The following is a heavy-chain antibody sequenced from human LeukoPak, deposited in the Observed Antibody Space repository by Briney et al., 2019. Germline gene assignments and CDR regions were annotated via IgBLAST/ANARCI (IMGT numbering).Heavy chain of an antibody. J-gene: IGHJ4*02. D-gene: IGHD3-22*01. Sequence: ASVKVSCKASGYTFTSYGISWVRQAPGQGLEWMGWISAYNGNTNYAQKLQGRVTMTTDTSTSTAYMELRSLRSDDTAVYYCARGRDDSSGYYWDHFDYWGQGTLVTVSS. CDR2: ISAYNGNT. CDR3: ARGRDDSSGYYWDHFDY. V-gene: IGHV1-18*04. CDR1: GYTFTSYG.